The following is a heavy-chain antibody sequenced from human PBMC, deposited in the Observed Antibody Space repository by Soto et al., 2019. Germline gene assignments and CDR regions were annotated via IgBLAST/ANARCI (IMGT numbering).Heavy chain of an antibody. Sequence: GGSLRLSCAASGFTFSSYWMSWVRQAPGKGLEWVANIKQDGSEKYYVDSVKGRFTISRDNAKNSLYLQMNSLRAEDTAVYYCARTIVGATVRFDYWGQGTQVTVSS. CDR3: ARTIVGATVRFDY. CDR1: GFTFSSYW. CDR2: IKQDGSEK. D-gene: IGHD1-26*01. V-gene: IGHV3-7*01. J-gene: IGHJ4*02.